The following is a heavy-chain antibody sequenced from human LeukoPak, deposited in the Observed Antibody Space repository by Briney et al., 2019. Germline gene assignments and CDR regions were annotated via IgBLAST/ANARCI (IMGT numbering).Heavy chain of an antibody. CDR2: IYYSGNT. Sequence: SETLSLTCTVSGYSISSGYYWGWIRQPPGKRLEWIGSIYYSGNTYYNPSLKSRVAMSVDTSKNHFSLRLSSVTAADTAVYYCARAGCSSTTCYVLSLWGQGTLVTVSS. J-gene: IGHJ4*02. V-gene: IGHV4-38-2*02. CDR3: ARAGCSSTTCYVLSL. D-gene: IGHD2-2*01. CDR1: GYSISSGYY.